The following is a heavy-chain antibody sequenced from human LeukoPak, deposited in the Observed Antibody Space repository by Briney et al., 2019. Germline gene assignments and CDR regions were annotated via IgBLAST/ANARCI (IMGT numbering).Heavy chain of an antibody. CDR1: GFTFSSYW. CDR3: ARAISGSYFDY. V-gene: IGHV3-7*04. D-gene: IGHD1-26*01. J-gene: IGHJ4*02. Sequence: GGSLRLPCAASGFTFSSYWMSWVRQAPGKGLEWVANIKQDGSEKYYVDSVKGRFTISRDNAKNSLYLQMNSLRAEDTAVYYCARAISGSYFDYWGQGTLVTVSS. CDR2: IKQDGSEK.